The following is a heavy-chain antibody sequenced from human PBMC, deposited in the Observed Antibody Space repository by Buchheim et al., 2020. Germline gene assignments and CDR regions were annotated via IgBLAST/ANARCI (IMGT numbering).Heavy chain of an antibody. CDR2: IKQDGSEK. CDR3: ARGGCSSTSCSRRYYYYGMDV. V-gene: IGHV3-7*04. CDR1: GFTFSSYW. Sequence: EVQLVESGGGLVQPGGSLRLSCAASGFTFSSYWMSWVRQAPGKGLEWVANIKQDGSEKYYVDSVKGRFTISRDNAKNSLYLQMNSLRAEDTAVYYCARGGCSSTSCSRRYYYYGMDVWGQGTT. D-gene: IGHD2-2*01. J-gene: IGHJ6*02.